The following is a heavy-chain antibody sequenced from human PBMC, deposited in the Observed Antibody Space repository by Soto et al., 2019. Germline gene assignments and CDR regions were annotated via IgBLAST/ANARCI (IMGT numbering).Heavy chain of an antibody. CDR1: CGSIISYY. CDR2: IYYSGST. J-gene: IGHJ5*02. D-gene: IGHD3-10*01. Sequence: SETLSLTCTFSCGSIISYYWSWIRQPPGKGLEWIGYIYYSGSTNYNPSLKSRVTISVDTSKNQFSLKLSSVTAADTAVYYCARDVWFGELFLGWFDPWGQGTLVTVSS. V-gene: IGHV4-59*01. CDR3: ARDVWFGELFLGWFDP.